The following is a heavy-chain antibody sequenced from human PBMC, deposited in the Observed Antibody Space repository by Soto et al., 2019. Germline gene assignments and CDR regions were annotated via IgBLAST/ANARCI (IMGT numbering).Heavy chain of an antibody. V-gene: IGHV1-69*01. CDR2: ISPIFTTP. CDR3: AFSDPDYGDCWSMDG. CDR1: GGTFRSFA. J-gene: IGHJ6*02. Sequence: QVQLLQSGPEVKKPGSSVKVSCKASGGTFRSFAISWVRQAPGQGLEWMGGISPIFTTPNYAQRFQCRVTIPADESTTTPYMELSSLRSEDTAVYYCAFSDPDYGDCWSMDGWGQGTTVTGSS. D-gene: IGHD4-17*01.